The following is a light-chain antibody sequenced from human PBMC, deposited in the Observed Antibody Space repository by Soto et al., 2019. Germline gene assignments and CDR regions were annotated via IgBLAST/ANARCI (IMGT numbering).Light chain of an antibody. J-gene: IGKJ1*01. V-gene: IGKV3-11*01. CDR3: QQRSNWRGT. CDR1: QSVSSY. Sequence: EIVLTQSPATLSLSPGERATLSCRASQSVSSYLAWYQQKPGQAPRLLIYDASNRATGIPARFSGSGSGTDFTLTISSLEPEDFAAYYCQQRSNWRGTFGQGTKVEIK. CDR2: DAS.